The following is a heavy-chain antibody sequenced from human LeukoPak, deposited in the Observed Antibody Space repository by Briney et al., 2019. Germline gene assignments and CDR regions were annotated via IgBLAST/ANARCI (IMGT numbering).Heavy chain of an antibody. J-gene: IGHJ3*02. CDR3: ARHTYYYDSSGYLYPRAFDI. CDR1: AGSISSSSYY. D-gene: IGHD3-22*01. Sequence: SETLSLTCTVSAGSISSSSYYWGWIRQPPGKGLEWIGSIYYSGSTYYNPSLKSRVTISVDTSKNQFSLKLSSVTAADTAVYYCARHTYYYDSSGYLYPRAFDIWGQGTMVTVSS. CDR2: IYYSGST. V-gene: IGHV4-39*01.